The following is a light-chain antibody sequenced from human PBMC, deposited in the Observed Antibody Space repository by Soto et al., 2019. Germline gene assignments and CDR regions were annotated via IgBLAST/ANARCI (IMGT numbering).Light chain of an antibody. CDR3: QQYNNWPRT. V-gene: IGKV3-15*01. CDR2: GAS. J-gene: IGKJ1*01. CDR1: QSVSSN. Sequence: EIVMAQSPATLSVSPGERVTLSCRASQSVSSNLAWYQQKPGQAPRLLIYGASTRATDIPARFSGSESGTEFTLTISSLQSEDFAVYYYQQYNNWPRTFGQGTKVEVK.